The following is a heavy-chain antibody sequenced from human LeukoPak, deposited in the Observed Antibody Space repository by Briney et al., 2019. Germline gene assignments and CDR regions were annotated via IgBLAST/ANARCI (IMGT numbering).Heavy chain of an antibody. V-gene: IGHV4-59*01. CDR2: IYYSGST. J-gene: IGHJ4*02. D-gene: IGHD5-24*01. Sequence: SETLSLTCTVSGGSISSYYWSWIRQPPGEGLEWIGYIYYSGSTNYNPSLKSRVTISVDTSKNQFSLKLSSVTAADTAVYYCARVFSGYNYALDYWGQGTLVTVSS. CDR3: ARVFSGYNYALDY. CDR1: GGSISSYY.